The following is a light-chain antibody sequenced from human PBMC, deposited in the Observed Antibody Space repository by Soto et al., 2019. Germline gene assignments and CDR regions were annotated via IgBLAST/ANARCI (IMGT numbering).Light chain of an antibody. J-gene: IGKJ2*02. CDR1: QNINAY. CDR3: QQRYIIPRT. Sequence: PWTQPAPSLSASVGGVVPITCRSSQNINAYVNWYQQKSGTAPELLIYAASNLQSGVPPRFSGSGSGTEFAIIITRLQPEDAETDDCQQRYIIPRTFGQGTKVDIK. V-gene: IGKV1-39*01. CDR2: AAS.